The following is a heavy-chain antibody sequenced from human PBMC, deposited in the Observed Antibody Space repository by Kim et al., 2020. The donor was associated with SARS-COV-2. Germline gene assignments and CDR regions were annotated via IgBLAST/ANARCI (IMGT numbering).Heavy chain of an antibody. CDR2: IYYSGST. Sequence: SETLSLTCTVSGGSISSSSYYWGWIRQPPGKGLEWIGSIYYSGSTYYNPSLKSRVTISVDTSKNQFSLKLSSVTAADTAVYYCARLPHHFYYDSSGYYYGGCNYWGQGTLVTVSS. V-gene: IGHV4-39*01. CDR1: GGSISSSSYY. CDR3: ARLPHHFYYDSSGYYYGGCNY. J-gene: IGHJ4*02. D-gene: IGHD3-22*01.